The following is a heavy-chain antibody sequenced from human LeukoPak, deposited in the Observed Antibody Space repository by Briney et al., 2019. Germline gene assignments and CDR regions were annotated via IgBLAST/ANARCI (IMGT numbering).Heavy chain of an antibody. D-gene: IGHD4-17*01. Sequence: GGSLRLSCAASGFTFSSYSMKWVRQAPGKGLEWVSSISSSSSYIYYADSVKGRFTISRDNAKNSLYLQMNSLRAEDTAVYYCARDWGRTVTYRPPLWGQGTLVTVSS. J-gene: IGHJ4*02. V-gene: IGHV3-21*01. CDR3: ARDWGRTVTYRPPL. CDR2: ISSSSSYI. CDR1: GFTFSSYS.